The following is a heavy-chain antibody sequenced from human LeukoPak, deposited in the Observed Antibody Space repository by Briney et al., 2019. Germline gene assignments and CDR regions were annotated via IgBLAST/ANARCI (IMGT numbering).Heavy chain of an antibody. CDR3: ARGGGNPGEVDYYYGMDV. V-gene: IGHV1-18*01. J-gene: IGHJ6*02. D-gene: IGHD4-23*01. CDR1: GYTFTSYG. Sequence: ASVKVSCKASGYTFTSYGISWVRQAPGQGLEWMGWISPYNGNTNYAQKLQGRVTMTTDTSTSTAYMELRSLRSDDTAVYYCARGGGNPGEVDYYYGMDVWGQGTTVTVSS. CDR2: ISPYNGNT.